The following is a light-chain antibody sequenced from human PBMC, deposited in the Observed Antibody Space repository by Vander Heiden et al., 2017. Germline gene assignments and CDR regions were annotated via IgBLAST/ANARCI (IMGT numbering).Light chain of an antibody. J-gene: IGKJ3*01. Sequence: DIQMTQSPSNLSASVGDRVTITCRASQSISSWLAWYQQKPGKAPKLLIYKASSLESGVPSRFSGSGSGTEFTLTISSLQPDDFATYYCQQYNSFTFGPGTKVDIK. CDR3: QQYNSFT. CDR1: QSISSW. V-gene: IGKV1-5*03. CDR2: KAS.